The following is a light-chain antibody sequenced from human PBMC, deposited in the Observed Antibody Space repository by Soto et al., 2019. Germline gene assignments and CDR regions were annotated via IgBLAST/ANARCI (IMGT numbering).Light chain of an antibody. V-gene: IGLV2-14*02. Sequence: QSVLTQPASVSGSPGQSITISCTGTSSDVGSYNLVSWYQQHPGKAPKLMIYEGSQRPSGVSYRFSGSKSGNTASLTISGLQAEDEADYYCHSYTTSTTRVFGGGTKLTVL. CDR2: EGS. CDR3: HSYTTSTTRV. CDR1: SSDVGSYNL. J-gene: IGLJ2*01.